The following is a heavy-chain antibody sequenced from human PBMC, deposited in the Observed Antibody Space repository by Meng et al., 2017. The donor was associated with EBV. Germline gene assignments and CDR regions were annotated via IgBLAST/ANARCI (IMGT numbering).Heavy chain of an antibody. CDR1: GGTFSSNA. J-gene: IGHJ4*02. D-gene: IGHD6-13*01. CDR2: IIPIFGTA. CDR3: ARAEIAAAGRLDY. V-gene: IGHV1-69*06. Sequence: QGEQVESGAEGTKAWVTVTVTCEASGGTFSSNASRRVRQAPGQGLVWMVGIIPIFGTANYAQKFQGRVTITADKSTSTAYMELSRLRSEDTSVYYCARAEIAAAGRLDYWGQGTLVTVSS.